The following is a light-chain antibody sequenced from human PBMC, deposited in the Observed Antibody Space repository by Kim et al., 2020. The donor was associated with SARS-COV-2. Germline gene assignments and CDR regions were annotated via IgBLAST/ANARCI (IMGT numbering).Light chain of an antibody. J-gene: IGLJ2*01. V-gene: IGLV9-49*01. CDR2: VGTGGIVG. CDR1: SGYSNYK. Sequence: QPVLTQPPSASASLGASVTLTCTLSSGYSNYKVDWYQQRPGKGPRFVMRVGTGGIVGSKGDGIPDRFSVLGSGLNRYLTIKNIQEEDESDYHCGADHGSGSNFVHGVFGGGTKLTVL. CDR3: GADHGSGSNFVHGV.